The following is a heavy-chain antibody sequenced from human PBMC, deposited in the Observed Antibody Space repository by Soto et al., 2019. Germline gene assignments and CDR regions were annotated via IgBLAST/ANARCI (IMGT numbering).Heavy chain of an antibody. Sequence: GRSLRLSCAASGFTFDDYTMHWVRQAPGKGLEWVSLISWDGGSTYYADSVKGRFTISRDNSKNSLYLQMNSLRTEDTALYYCAKGRYGSSWSEYFQHWGQGTLVTVSS. D-gene: IGHD6-13*01. CDR1: GFTFDDYT. CDR2: ISWDGGST. CDR3: AKGRYGSSWSEYFQH. V-gene: IGHV3-43*01. J-gene: IGHJ1*01.